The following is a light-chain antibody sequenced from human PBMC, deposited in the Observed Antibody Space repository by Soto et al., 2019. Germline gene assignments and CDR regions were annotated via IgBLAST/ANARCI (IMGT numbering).Light chain of an antibody. V-gene: IGLV3-25*02. CDR1: ELSKQY. CDR3: QSSDDTGNYYL. J-gene: IGLJ1*01. Sequence: ALTQTPSVSVSPGQTARITCSGDELSKQYVYWYQQKPGQAPVLVIYKDTERASGIPERFSASSSGTTVTLTISGVRADDEADYYCQSSDDTGNYYLFGTGTKVTVL. CDR2: KDT.